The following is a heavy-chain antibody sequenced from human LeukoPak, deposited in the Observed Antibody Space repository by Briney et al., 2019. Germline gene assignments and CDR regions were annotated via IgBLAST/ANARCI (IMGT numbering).Heavy chain of an antibody. CDR3: VRLGYCSGDRCYFDY. CDR2: LSSNGVST. D-gene: IGHD2-15*01. CDR1: GFTFSSYT. V-gene: IGHV3-64D*06. J-gene: IGHJ4*02. Sequence: GGSLRLSCSASGFTFSSYTMHWVRQAPGKGLEHVSALSSNGVSTFYTDSVKGRFTISRDNSENTLYLQMSSLRAEDTAVYYCVRLGYCSGDRCYFDYWGQGTLVTVSS.